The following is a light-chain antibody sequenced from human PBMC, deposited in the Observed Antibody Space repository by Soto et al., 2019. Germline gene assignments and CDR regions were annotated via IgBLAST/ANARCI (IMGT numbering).Light chain of an antibody. CDR2: DAS. CDR1: QSLSSW. Sequence: DLQMTQSPSTLSASVGDRVTITCRASQSLSSWLAWYQQKPGKAPKLLIYDASSLESGVPSRFSGSGSGTEFTLTISSLQPDDFATYYCQQYSGLWTFGQGTKVDIK. V-gene: IGKV1-5*01. J-gene: IGKJ1*01. CDR3: QQYSGLWT.